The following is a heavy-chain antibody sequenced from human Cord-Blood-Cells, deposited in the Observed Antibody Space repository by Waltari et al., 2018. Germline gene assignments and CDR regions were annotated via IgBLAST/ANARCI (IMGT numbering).Heavy chain of an antibody. J-gene: IGHJ6*02. CDR3: ASLNYYYYYGMDV. Sequence: QVQLQQWGAGLLKPSETLSLTCAVYGGSFSGYYWRWIRQPPGKGLEWIGEINHSGSTNYNPSLKIRVTISVDTSKNQFSLKLSSVTAADTAVYYCASLNYYYYYGMDVWGQGTTVTVSS. CDR2: INHSGST. V-gene: IGHV4-34*01. CDR1: GGSFSGYY.